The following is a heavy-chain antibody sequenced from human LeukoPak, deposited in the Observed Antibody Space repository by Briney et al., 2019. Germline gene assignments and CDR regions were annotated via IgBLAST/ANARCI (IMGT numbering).Heavy chain of an antibody. J-gene: IGHJ6*02. CDR2: IYYSGSI. Sequence: SQTLSLTCTLSGGSISRVDNYCRSIRQPRGEVLEWIGYIYYSGSIYYHQYLRSHVTISIHTSKSTFSLNLRSVTAAETAVYYCARARLSVPVGMFGYYYYYGMDVWGQGTTVTVSS. D-gene: IGHD2-2*01. CDR3: ARARLSVPVGMFGYYYYYGMDV. V-gene: IGHV4-30-4*01. CDR1: GGSISRVDNY.